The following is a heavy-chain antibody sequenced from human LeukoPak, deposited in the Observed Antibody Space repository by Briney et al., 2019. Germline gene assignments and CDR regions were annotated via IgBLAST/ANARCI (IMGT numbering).Heavy chain of an antibody. CDR3: AKDVDTAMDDYFDY. V-gene: IGHV3-30*02. CDR2: IRYDGSNK. Sequence: PWGSLTLSCAASGFSFSSYGMHWVRQAPGKGLEWVAFIRYDGSNKYYANSVKGRFTISRDNSKNSLYLQMNSLRAEDTAVYYCAKDVDTAMDDYFDYWGQGTLVTVSS. D-gene: IGHD5-18*01. J-gene: IGHJ4*02. CDR1: GFSFSSYG.